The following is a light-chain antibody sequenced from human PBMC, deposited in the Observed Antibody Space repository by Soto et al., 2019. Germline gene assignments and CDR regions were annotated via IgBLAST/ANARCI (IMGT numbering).Light chain of an antibody. Sequence: DIQMTQSPSSLSASVGDRVTITCQASQDISSYLNWYQQKPGKAPKLLIYDASNLETGVPSRFSGSGSGTDFTFTISSLQPEDIATYYCQQYDSLLVTFGGGTKVEIK. J-gene: IGKJ4*01. CDR2: DAS. CDR1: QDISSY. CDR3: QQYDSLLVT. V-gene: IGKV1-33*01.